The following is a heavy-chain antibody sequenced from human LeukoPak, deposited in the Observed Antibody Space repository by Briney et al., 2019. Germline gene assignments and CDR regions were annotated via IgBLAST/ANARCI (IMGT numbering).Heavy chain of an antibody. V-gene: IGHV3-33*01. CDR3: ARGIQYFEILTGYSALDY. J-gene: IGHJ4*02. Sequence: GGSLRLSCAASGFTFSTYGVHWVRQPPGKGLEWVAVIWYGGSKKYYADSVKGRFTISRDNSKNTLYLQINSLRDEDTAVYYCARGIQYFEILTGYSALDYWGQGTLVTVSS. CDR1: GFTFSTYG. D-gene: IGHD3-9*01. CDR2: IWYGGSKK.